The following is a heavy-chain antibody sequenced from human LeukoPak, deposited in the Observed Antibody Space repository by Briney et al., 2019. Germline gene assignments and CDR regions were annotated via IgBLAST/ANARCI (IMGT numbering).Heavy chain of an antibody. J-gene: IGHJ3*02. CDR1: GGSISSGGYS. V-gene: IGHV4-30-2*01. CDR3: ARDRPYDHGNAFDI. CDR2: IYHSGST. Sequence: SETLSLTCAVYGGSISSGGYSWSWIRQPPGKGLEWIGYIYHSGSTYYNPSLKSRVTISVDRSNNQSSLQLSSVTAADTAVYYCARDRPYDHGNAFDIWGQGTMVTVSS. D-gene: IGHD4-17*01.